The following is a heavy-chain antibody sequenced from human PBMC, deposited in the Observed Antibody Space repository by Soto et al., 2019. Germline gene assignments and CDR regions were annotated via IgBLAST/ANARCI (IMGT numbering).Heavy chain of an antibody. J-gene: IGHJ5*02. CDR2: INPSGGST. Sequence: GASVKVSCKASGYTFTGYYSHWVRQAPGQGLEWMGIINPSGGSTSYAQKFQGRVTMTRDTSTSTVYMELSSLRSEDTAVYYCARDPPTRNCTNGVCYTGFDPWGQGTLVTVSS. D-gene: IGHD2-8*01. CDR3: ARDPPTRNCTNGVCYTGFDP. V-gene: IGHV1-46*01. CDR1: GYTFTGYY.